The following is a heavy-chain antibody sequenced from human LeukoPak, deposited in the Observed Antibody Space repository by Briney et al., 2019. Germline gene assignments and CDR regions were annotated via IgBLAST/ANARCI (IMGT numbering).Heavy chain of an antibody. Sequence: GGSLRLSCAASGFTFSSYAMHWVRQAPGKGLEWVAVISYDGSNKYYADSVKGRFTISRDNSKNTLYLQMNSLRAEDTAVYYCAKDRNYGGNPGWGQGTLVTVSS. CDR1: GFTFSSYA. CDR3: AKDRNYGGNPG. D-gene: IGHD4-23*01. J-gene: IGHJ4*02. CDR2: ISYDGSNK. V-gene: IGHV3-30-3*01.